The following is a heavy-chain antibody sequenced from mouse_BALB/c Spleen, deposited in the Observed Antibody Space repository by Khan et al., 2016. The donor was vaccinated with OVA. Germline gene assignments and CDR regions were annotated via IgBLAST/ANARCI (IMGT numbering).Heavy chain of an antibody. CDR1: GYSITSDYA. J-gene: IGHJ2*01. D-gene: IGHD2-14*01. Sequence: EVQLVESGPGLVKPSQSLSLTCTVTGYSITSDYAWNWIRQFPGNKLEWMGFISYSGNTNYNPSLKSRISFTRDTSKNQFFLQLNSVTTEDTATYYCSSVYRGDFDYWGQGTTLTVSS. V-gene: IGHV3-2*02. CDR3: SSVYRGDFDY. CDR2: ISYSGNT.